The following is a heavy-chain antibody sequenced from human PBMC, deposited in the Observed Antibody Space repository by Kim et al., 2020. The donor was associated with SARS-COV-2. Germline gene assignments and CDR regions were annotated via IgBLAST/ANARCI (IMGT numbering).Heavy chain of an antibody. D-gene: IGHD6-19*01. J-gene: IGHJ6*02. CDR3: ARETVAGTPREYYYYGMDV. Sequence: ASVEVSCKASGYTFTSYYMHWVRQAPGQGLEWMGIINPSGGSTSYAQKFQGRVTMTRDTSTSTVYMELSSLRSEDTAVYYCARETVAGTPREYYYYGMDVWGQGTTVTVSS. V-gene: IGHV1-46*01. CDR2: INPSGGST. CDR1: GYTFTSYY.